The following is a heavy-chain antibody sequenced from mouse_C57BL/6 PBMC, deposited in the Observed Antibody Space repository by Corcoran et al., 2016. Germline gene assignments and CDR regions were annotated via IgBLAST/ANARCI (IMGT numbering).Heavy chain of an antibody. CDR2: ILPGSGST. D-gene: IGHD1-1*01. Sequence: QVQLQQSGAELMKPGASVKLSCKATGYTFTGYWIEWVKQRPGHGLEWIGEILPGSGSTNYYEKFKGKATFTADTSSNTAYMQLSSLTTEDSAIYYCARVDYYGSTNWYFDVWGTGTTVTVSS. CDR1: GYTFTGYW. J-gene: IGHJ1*03. V-gene: IGHV1-9*01. CDR3: ARVDYYGSTNWYFDV.